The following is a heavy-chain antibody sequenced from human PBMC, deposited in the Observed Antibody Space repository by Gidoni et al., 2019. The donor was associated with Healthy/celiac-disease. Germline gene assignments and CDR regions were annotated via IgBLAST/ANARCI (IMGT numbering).Heavy chain of an antibody. CDR2: IRSKSYGGTT. CDR3: TRLGDIVVVPAA. Sequence: EVQLVESGGRLVPPGRSLRHSCTASGFPCVDYASGWFRQAPGMGLESVGFIRSKSYGGTTEYAASVNGRFTISIDDSKSIAYLQMNSRKSEDTAVYYCTRLGDIVVVPAAWGQGTLVTVSS. CDR1: GFPCVDYA. V-gene: IGHV3-49*03. D-gene: IGHD2-2*01. J-gene: IGHJ5*02.